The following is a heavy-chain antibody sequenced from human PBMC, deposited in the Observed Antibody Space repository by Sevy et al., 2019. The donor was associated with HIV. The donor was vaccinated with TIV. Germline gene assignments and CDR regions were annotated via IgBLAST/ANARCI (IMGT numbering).Heavy chain of an antibody. CDR1: GFIFSSYG. Sequence: GGSLRLSCAASGFIFSSYGMHWVRQAPGKGLEWLTFIRNDGSNKYYADSVKGRFTISRGNSKNMVYLQMNSLRPEDTAVYYCAKTPHPAVTISYGLDVWGQGTTVTVSS. J-gene: IGHJ6*02. CDR2: IRNDGSNK. V-gene: IGHV3-30*02. D-gene: IGHD4-17*01. CDR3: AKTPHPAVTISYGLDV.